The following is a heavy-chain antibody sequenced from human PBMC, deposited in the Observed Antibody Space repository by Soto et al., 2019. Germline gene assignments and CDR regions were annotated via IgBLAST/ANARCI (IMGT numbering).Heavy chain of an antibody. V-gene: IGHV3-30*18. CDR3: AKDLGGYYYYYYMDV. CDR2: ISSDGTNE. Sequence: QVQLVESGGGVVQPGRSLSLSCAASGFTFRGYGIHWVRQAPGKGLEWVAVISSDGTNEYYADSVKGRFTISRDNSKNTLYLQMNSLRADDTAVYYCAKDLGGYYYYYYMDVWGKGTTVTVSS. CDR1: GFTFRGYG. J-gene: IGHJ6*03.